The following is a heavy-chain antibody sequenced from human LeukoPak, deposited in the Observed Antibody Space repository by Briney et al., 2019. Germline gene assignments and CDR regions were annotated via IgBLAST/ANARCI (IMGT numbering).Heavy chain of an antibody. V-gene: IGHV3-74*01. CDR1: GFTFSSYW. Sequence: PGGSLRLSCAASGFTFSSYWMHWVRQAPGKGLVWVSRINSDGSTTNYADSVKGRFTISRDNAKNTLYLQMNSLRADDTAVYYYARARWLDAFDYWGQGTLVTVSS. D-gene: IGHD6-19*01. J-gene: IGHJ4*02. CDR2: INSDGSTT. CDR3: ARARWLDAFDY.